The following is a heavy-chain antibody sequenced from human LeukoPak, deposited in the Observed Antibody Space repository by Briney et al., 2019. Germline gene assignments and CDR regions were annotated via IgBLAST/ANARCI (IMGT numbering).Heavy chain of an antibody. J-gene: IGHJ4*02. CDR1: GGSFSGYY. D-gene: IGHD5-12*01. CDR3: ARGTLSGYVTY. CDR2: INHSGST. Sequence: PSETLSLTCAVYGGSFSGYYWSWIRQPPGQGLEWIGEINHSGSTNYNPSLKSRVTISVDTSKNQFSLKLSSVTAADTAVYYCARGTLSGYVTYWGQGTLVTVSS. V-gene: IGHV4-34*01.